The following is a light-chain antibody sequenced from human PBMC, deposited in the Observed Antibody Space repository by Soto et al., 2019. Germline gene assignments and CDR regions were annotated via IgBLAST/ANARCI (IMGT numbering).Light chain of an antibody. V-gene: IGKV3-15*01. CDR3: QQYNNWPS. Sequence: EVVMTQSPSTLSVSPWERSTLSCRASQTVSRNLAWYQQRPGQAPRLLIYDISNRATGVPARFSGSGSETEFTLTIRSLQSEDFAVYFCQQYNNWPSFGQGTRL. CDR1: QTVSRN. J-gene: IGKJ5*01. CDR2: DIS.